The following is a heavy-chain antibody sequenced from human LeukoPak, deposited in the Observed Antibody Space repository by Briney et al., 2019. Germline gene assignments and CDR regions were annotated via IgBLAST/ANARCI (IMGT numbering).Heavy chain of an antibody. CDR2: ISSSSSYI. CDR1: GFTFSSYA. V-gene: IGHV3-21*01. D-gene: IGHD5-24*01. J-gene: IGHJ3*02. CDR3: ARAVLKDGYNSDAFDI. Sequence: GGSLRLSCAASGFTFSSYAMSWVRQAPGKGLEWVSSISSSSSYIYYADSVKGRFTISRDNAKNSLYLQMNSLRAEDTAVYYCARAVLKDGYNSDAFDIWGQGTMVTVSS.